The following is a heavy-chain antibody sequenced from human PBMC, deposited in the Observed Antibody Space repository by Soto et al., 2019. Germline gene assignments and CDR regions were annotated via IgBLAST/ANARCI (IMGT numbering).Heavy chain of an antibody. CDR3: AKASTYEYVWGSFRYYFDH. J-gene: IGHJ4*02. CDR1: GFSFNIYA. V-gene: IGHV3-23*01. D-gene: IGHD3-16*02. CDR2: ISGSGDRT. Sequence: QPGGSLRLSCAASGFSFNIYAMSWVRQAPGKGLEWVSGISGSGDRTHYVDSVKGRFTISRDNVKNTLYLQMNSLRAGDTAVYYCAKASTYEYVWGSFRYYFDHWGQGALVTVSS.